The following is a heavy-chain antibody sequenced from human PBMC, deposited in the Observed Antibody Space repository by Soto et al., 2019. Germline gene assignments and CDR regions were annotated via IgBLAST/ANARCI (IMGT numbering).Heavy chain of an antibody. Sequence: APVKVSCKASGYTFTSYSMHWVRQAPGQRLEWMGWINAGNGNTKYSQKFQGRVTITRDTSASTAYMELSSLRSEDTAVYYCARPANGYSYAHGDYYYGMDVWGQGTTVTVSS. J-gene: IGHJ6*02. D-gene: IGHD5-18*01. CDR2: INAGNGNT. CDR3: ARPANGYSYAHGDYYYGMDV. V-gene: IGHV1-3*01. CDR1: GYTFTSYS.